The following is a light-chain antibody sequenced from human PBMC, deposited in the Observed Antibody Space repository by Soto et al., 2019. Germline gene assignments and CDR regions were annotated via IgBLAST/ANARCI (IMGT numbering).Light chain of an antibody. CDR2: GAS. CDR3: QQYGGSPGT. Sequence: EIVLTQSPGTLSLSPGERATLSCRASQSVNRNYLAWYQQKPGQAPRLLISGASTRATGIPDRFSGSGSGTDFTLTISRLEPEDFEVYYCQQYGGSPGTFGQGNKMEIK. CDR1: QSVNRNY. V-gene: IGKV3-20*01. J-gene: IGKJ1*01.